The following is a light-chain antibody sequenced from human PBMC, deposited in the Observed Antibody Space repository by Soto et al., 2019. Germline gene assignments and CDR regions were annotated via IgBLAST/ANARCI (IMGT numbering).Light chain of an antibody. J-gene: IGKJ1*01. CDR3: QQYNRYWT. CDR1: QSISSW. CDR2: KAS. Sequence: DIQMTQSPSTLSASVGNRVNITCRASQSISSWLAWYQQKPGKAPKLLIYKASSLESGVPSRFSGSGSGTEFTRTISSLQPDAFAIYYCQQYNRYWTFGQGTKVESK. V-gene: IGKV1-5*03.